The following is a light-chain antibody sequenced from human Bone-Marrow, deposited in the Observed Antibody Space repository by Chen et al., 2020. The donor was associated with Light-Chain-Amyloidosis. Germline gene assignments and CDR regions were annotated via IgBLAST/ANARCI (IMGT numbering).Light chain of an antibody. J-gene: IGLJ2*01. CDR1: SSDIGSYNL. CDR2: EVT. Sequence: QSALTQPASVSGSPGQSITISCTGTSSDIGSYNLASWYQQHPGKAPQLLIYEVTHRPSGVSGRFSGSKSGNTASLTISGLRTDDEAYYFFCSFAGTSTPLFGGGSKLTV. CDR3: CSFAGTSTPL. V-gene: IGLV2-23*02.